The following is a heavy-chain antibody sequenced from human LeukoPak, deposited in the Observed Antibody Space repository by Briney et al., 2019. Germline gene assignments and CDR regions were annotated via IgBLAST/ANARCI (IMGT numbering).Heavy chain of an antibody. J-gene: IGHJ4*02. CDR1: GGSISSGDYY. V-gene: IGHV4-30-4*08. CDR3: ARVLREYQPYYFDY. D-gene: IGHD2-2*01. CDR2: IYYSGST. Sequence: SETLSLTCTVSGGSISSGDYYWSWIRQPPGKGLEWIGYIYYSGSTYYNPSLKSRVTISVDTSKNQFSLKLSSVTAADTAVYYCARVLREYQPYYFDYWGQGTLVTVSS.